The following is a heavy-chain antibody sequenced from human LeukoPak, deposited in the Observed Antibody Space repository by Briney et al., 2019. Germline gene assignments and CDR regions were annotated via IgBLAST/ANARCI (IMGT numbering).Heavy chain of an antibody. J-gene: IGHJ2*01. CDR3: ARSPVYSNYVNYYFDL. Sequence: GGSLRLSCAASGFSVSSNHMNWVRQAPGKGLEWASVMYSGGSTYYADSVRGRFTVSRDNSKNTLYLQMSSLRVEDTAVYYCARSPVYSNYVNYYFDLWGRDTLVTVSS. CDR2: MYSGGST. V-gene: IGHV3-53*01. D-gene: IGHD4-11*01. CDR1: GFSVSSNH.